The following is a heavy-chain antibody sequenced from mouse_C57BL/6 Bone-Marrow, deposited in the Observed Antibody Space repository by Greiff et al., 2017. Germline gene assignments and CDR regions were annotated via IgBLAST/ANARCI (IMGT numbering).Heavy chain of an antibody. J-gene: IGHJ2*01. CDR1: GYTFTSYW. Sequence: QVQLQQPGAELVMPGASVKLSCKASGYTFTSYWMHWVKQRPGQGLEWIGEIDPSDSYTNYNQKFKGKSTLTVDKSSSTAYMQLSSLTSDDSAVYYCARQYYYGSSNYFDYWGQGTTLTVSS. CDR2: IDPSDSYT. CDR3: ARQYYYGSSNYFDY. V-gene: IGHV1-69*01. D-gene: IGHD1-1*01.